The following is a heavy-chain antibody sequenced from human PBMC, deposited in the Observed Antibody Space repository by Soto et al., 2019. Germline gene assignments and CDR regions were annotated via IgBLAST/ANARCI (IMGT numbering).Heavy chain of an antibody. CDR2: IDYYGST. CDR3: ARGGPGELYDFWTNYAFDI. Sequence: SETLSLTCTVSGGSISGYYWSWIRQPPGKRLEWIGYIDYYGSTHYNPSLKSRVTISVDTSKKQFSLNLGSVTAADTALYYCARGGPGELYDFWTNYAFDIWGQGTMVTVSS. J-gene: IGHJ3*02. CDR1: GGSISGYY. V-gene: IGHV4-59*01. D-gene: IGHD3-3*01.